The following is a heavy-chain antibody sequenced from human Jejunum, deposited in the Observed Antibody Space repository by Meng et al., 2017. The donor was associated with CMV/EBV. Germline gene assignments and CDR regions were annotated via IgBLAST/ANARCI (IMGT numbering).Heavy chain of an antibody. J-gene: IGHJ4*02. CDR3: ARYGRVTGTDS. CDR1: GYTFTNFY. Sequence: CKASGYTFTNFYIHWVRQAPGQGPEWMGWNNPKNGGTNYALDFLGRVTMTTDSFMSTVYMELSGLRSDDTALYYCARYGRVTGTDSWGQGTPVTVSS. CDR2: NNPKNGGT. V-gene: IGHV1-2*02. D-gene: IGHD1-20*01.